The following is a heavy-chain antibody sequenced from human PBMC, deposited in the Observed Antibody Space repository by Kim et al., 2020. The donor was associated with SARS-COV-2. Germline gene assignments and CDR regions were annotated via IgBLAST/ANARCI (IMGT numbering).Heavy chain of an antibody. V-gene: IGHV4-39*07. CDR2: IYYSGST. J-gene: IGHJ5*02. CDR1: GGSISSSSYY. D-gene: IGHD6-13*01. Sequence: SETLSLTCTVSGGSISSSSYYWGWIRQPPGKGLEWIGSIYYSGSTYYNPSLKSRVTISVDTSKNQFSLKLSSVTAADTAVYYCARGEGRWYSSSWYWFDPWGQGTLVTVSS. CDR3: ARGEGRWYSSSWYWFDP.